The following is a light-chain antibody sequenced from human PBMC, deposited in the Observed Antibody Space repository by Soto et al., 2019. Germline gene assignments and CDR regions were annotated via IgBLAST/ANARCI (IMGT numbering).Light chain of an antibody. J-gene: IGKJ1*01. CDR1: QSISSN. V-gene: IGKV3-11*01. Sequence: EIVMTQSPATLSVSPWERATLSCRASQSISSNLAWYQQKPGQAPRLLIYDASNRATGIPARFSGSGSGTDFTLTISSLEPEDFAVYYCQQRSKTFGQGTKVDIK. CDR2: DAS. CDR3: QQRSKT.